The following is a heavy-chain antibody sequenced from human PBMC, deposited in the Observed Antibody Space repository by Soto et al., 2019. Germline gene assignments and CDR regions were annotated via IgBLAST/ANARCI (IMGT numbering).Heavy chain of an antibody. D-gene: IGHD6-13*01. CDR3: VKAWSHSTTWFDY. Sequence: GGSLRLSCAASGFTFNDYTMHWVRQPPGKGLEWVSLIRWDGGNTSYADSVKGRFTISRDNSKNSLYLQMNSLRTEDTAFYYCVKAWSHSTTWFDYWGQGTLVTVPS. V-gene: IGHV3-43*01. CDR1: GFTFNDYT. CDR2: IRWDGGNT. J-gene: IGHJ4*02.